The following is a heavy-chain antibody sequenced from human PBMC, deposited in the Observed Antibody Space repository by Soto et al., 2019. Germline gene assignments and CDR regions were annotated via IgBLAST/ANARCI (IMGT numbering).Heavy chain of an antibody. J-gene: IGHJ4*02. CDR3: AKETYAGPLDY. V-gene: IGHV3-30*18. Sequence: QVQLVESGGGVVQPGRSLRLSCAASGFTFSSYGMHWVRQAPGKGLAWVAVISYDGSNKYYADSVKGRFTISRDNSKHTLYLQMNSLRAEDTAVYYGAKETYAGPLDYWGQGTLVTVSS. CDR2: ISYDGSNK. CDR1: GFTFSSYG.